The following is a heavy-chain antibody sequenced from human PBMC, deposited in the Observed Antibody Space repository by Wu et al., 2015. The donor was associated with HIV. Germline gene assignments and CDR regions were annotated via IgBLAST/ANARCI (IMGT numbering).Heavy chain of an antibody. J-gene: IGHJ5*02. CDR2: INPNTGGT. Sequence: QVQLVQSGAEVKKPGASVKVSCKASGYTFTGYYIHWVRQAPGQGLEWMGWINPNTGGTNYAQKFQGRVTMTRDTSISTAYMELSRLRSDDMAVYYCAREVRYSAYDWQAGGMGWFDPGAREPWSPSP. CDR1: GYTFTGYY. V-gene: IGHV1-2*02. CDR3: AREVRYSAYDWQAGGMGWFDP. D-gene: IGHD5-12*01.